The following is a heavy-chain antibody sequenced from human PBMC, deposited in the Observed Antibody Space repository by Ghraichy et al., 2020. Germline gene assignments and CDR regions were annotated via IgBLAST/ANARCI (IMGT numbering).Heavy chain of an antibody. CDR3: ARRGGATIFGVVIPNWYFDL. Sequence: EESLNISCKGSGYSFTSYWIGWVRQMPGKGLEWMGIIYPGDSDTRYSPSFQGQVTISADKSISTAYLQWSSLKASDTAMYYCARRGGATIFGVVIPNWYFDLWGRGTLVTVSS. V-gene: IGHV5-51*01. CDR1: GYSFTSYW. J-gene: IGHJ2*01. D-gene: IGHD3-3*01. CDR2: IYPGDSDT.